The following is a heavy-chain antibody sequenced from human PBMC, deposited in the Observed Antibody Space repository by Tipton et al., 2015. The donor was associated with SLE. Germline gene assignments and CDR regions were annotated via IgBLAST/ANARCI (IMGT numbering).Heavy chain of an antibody. Sequence: GSLRLSCAASGFTFSSYAMSWVRQAPGKGLEWVSAISGSGGSTYYADSVKGRFTISRDNSKNTLYLQMNSLRAEDTAVYYCARYCSGGGCYRSAYYYYYGMDVWGQGTTVTVSS. CDR3: ARYCSGGGCYRSAYYYYYGMDV. D-gene: IGHD2-15*01. CDR2: ISGSGGST. J-gene: IGHJ6*02. CDR1: GFTFSSYA. V-gene: IGHV3-23*01.